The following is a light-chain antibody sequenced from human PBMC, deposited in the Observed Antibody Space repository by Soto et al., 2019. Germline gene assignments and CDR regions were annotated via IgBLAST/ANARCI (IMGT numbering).Light chain of an antibody. J-gene: IGKJ5*01. V-gene: IGKV3D-20*02. CDR1: QSVSSSY. Sequence: EIVLTQSPGTLSLSPGERATLSCRASQSVSSSYLAWYQQKPGQAPRLLIYDASNRATGIPARFSGSGSGTDFTLTISSLEPEDFAIYYCQRRSNWITFGQGTRLEIK. CDR2: DAS. CDR3: QRRSNWIT.